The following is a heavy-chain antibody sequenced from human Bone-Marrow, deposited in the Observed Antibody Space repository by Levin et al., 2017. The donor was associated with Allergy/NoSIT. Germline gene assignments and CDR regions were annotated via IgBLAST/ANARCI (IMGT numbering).Heavy chain of an antibody. J-gene: IGHJ5*02. CDR3: ARDRSYNWNYDKRWFDP. V-gene: IGHV1-3*01. D-gene: IGHD1-7*01. CDR1: GYIFTDYN. Sequence: GESLKISCKASGYIFTDYNIHWVRQAPGQRLEWMGWIDAGTGDTKYSQKFQGRVTITTDTSASTAYVHLSSLTSEDTAIYYCARDRSYNWNYDKRWFDPWGQGTLVTVSS. CDR2: IDAGTGDT.